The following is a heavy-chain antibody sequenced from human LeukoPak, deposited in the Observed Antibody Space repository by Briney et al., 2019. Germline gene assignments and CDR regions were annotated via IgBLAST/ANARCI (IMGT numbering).Heavy chain of an antibody. V-gene: IGHV4-59*01. Sequence: SETLSLTCTVSGGSISSYYWSWIRQPPGKGLEWIGYIYYSGSTNYNPSLKSRVTISVDTSKNQFSLKLSSVTAADTAVYYCARVRITGTISRFAPWGQGTLFTFSS. J-gene: IGHJ5*02. D-gene: IGHD1-7*01. CDR1: GGSISSYY. CDR3: ARVRITGTISRFAP. CDR2: IYYSGST.